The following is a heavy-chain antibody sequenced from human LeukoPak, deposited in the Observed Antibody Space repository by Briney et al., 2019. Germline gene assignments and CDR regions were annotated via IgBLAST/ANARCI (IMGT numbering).Heavy chain of an antibody. CDR3: ASWAIGDDLMDPVDAFDI. D-gene: IGHD2-8*01. CDR2: INHSGST. CDR1: GGSFSGYY. Sequence: SETLSLTCAVYGGSFSGYYWSWIRQPPGKGLEWIGEINHSGSTNYNPSLKSRVTISVDTSKNQFSLKLSSVTAADTAVYYCASWAIGDDLMDPVDAFDIWGQGTMVTVSS. V-gene: IGHV4-34*01. J-gene: IGHJ3*02.